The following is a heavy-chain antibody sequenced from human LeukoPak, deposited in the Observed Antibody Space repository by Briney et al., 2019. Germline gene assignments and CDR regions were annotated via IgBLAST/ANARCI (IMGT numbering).Heavy chain of an antibody. V-gene: IGHV1-18*01. D-gene: IGHD3-3*01. J-gene: IGHJ4*02. CDR3: AREGTYDFWSGYLVDY. Sequence: ASVKVSCKASGYTFTSYGISWVRQAPGQGLEWMGWISAYNGNTNYAQKLQGRVTMTTDTSTSTAYMELRSLRSDDTAVYYCAREGTYDFWSGYLVDYWGQGTLVTVSS. CDR2: ISAYNGNT. CDR1: GYTFTSYG.